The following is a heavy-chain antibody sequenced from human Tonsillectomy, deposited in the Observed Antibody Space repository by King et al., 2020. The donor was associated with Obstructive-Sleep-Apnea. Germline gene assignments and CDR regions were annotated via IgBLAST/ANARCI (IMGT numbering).Heavy chain of an antibody. V-gene: IGHV5-51*01. CDR3: ARLTTLTSNYFDS. Sequence: QLVKSGPEVKKPGESLKISCKGSGYRFTSYWIGWVRQMPGKGLEWMGLIYPGDSDTKYSPSFQGRVTMSVDKSISTAYLQWSSLKASDTSMYYCARLTTLTSNYFDSWGQGTLVTVSS. CDR2: IYPGDSDT. D-gene: IGHD4-17*01. CDR1: GYRFTSYW. J-gene: IGHJ4*02.